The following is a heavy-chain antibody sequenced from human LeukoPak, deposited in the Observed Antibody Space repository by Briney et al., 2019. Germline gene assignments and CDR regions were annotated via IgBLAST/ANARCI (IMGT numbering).Heavy chain of an antibody. Sequence: PGGSLRLSCAASGFTFSSYGMHWVRQAPGKGLEWVAFIRYDGSNKYYADSVKGRFTISRDNSKNTLYLQMNSLRAEDTAVYYCAKGSQGYSSGWTDAFDIWGQGTMVTVSS. CDR2: IRYDGSNK. CDR3: AKGSQGYSSGWTDAFDI. V-gene: IGHV3-30*02. CDR1: GFTFSSYG. D-gene: IGHD6-19*01. J-gene: IGHJ3*02.